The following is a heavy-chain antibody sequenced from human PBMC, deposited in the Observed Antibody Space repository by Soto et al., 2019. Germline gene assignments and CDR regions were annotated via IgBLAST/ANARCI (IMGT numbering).Heavy chain of an antibody. CDR1: GYTFTSYD. CDR2: MNPNSGNT. CDR3: ARRGYSSSWYYYYYYGMDV. V-gene: IGHV1-8*01. Sequence: QVQLVQSGAEVKKPGASVKVSCKASGYTFTSYDINWVRQATGQGLAWMGWMNPNSGNTGYAQKFQGRVTMTRNTSISRAYMELSSLRSEDTAVYYCARRGYSSSWYYYYYYGMDVWGQWTTVTVSS. J-gene: IGHJ6*02. D-gene: IGHD6-13*01.